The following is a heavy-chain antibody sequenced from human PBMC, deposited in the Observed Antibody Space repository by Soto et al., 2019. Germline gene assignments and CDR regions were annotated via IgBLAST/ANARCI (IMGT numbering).Heavy chain of an antibody. CDR1: GDSVSSGSYY. V-gene: IGHV4-61*01. J-gene: IGHJ6*02. D-gene: IGHD3-10*02. Sequence: SETRSLTCTVSGDSVSSGSYYWSWIRHPPGKGLEWIVYIYYSGSTNYNHSLKSRVTISVDTSKNQFSLKLSSVTAADTAVYYCARVCGELRYYYCGMDVWGQGTTITVSS. CDR2: IYYSGST. CDR3: ARVCGELRYYYCGMDV.